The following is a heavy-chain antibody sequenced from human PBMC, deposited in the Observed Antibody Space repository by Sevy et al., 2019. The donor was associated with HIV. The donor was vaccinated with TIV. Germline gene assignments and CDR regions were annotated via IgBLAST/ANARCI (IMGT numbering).Heavy chain of an antibody. CDR3: AKRALVRGVFPGAAAS. CDR2: ISGSGDTT. Sequence: GGSLRLSCAVSGFTCSSYAMSWVRQAPGKGLEWVSGISGSGDTTHYADSVKGRFTISRDNSKNTLYLQMNTRRAEDTAVYYCAKRALVRGVFPGAAASWGQVTLVTVSS. V-gene: IGHV3-23*01. D-gene: IGHD3-10*01. CDR1: GFTCSSYA. J-gene: IGHJ5*02.